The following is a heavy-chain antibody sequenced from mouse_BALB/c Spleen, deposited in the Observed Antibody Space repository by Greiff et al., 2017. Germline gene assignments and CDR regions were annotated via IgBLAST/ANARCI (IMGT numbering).Heavy chain of an antibody. J-gene: IGHJ3*01. Sequence: QVQLQQSGPGLVQPSQSLSITCTVSGFSLTSYGVHWVRQSPGKGLEWLGVIWSGGSTDYNAAFISRLSISKDNSKSQVFFKMNSLQANDTAIYYCARNFHYYGNYEAFAYWGQGTLVTVSA. D-gene: IGHD2-1*01. CDR2: IWSGGST. V-gene: IGHV2-2*02. CDR3: ARNFHYYGNYEAFAY. CDR1: GFSLTSYG.